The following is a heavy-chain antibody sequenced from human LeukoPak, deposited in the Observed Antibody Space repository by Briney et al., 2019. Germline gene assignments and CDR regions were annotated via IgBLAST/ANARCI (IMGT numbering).Heavy chain of an antibody. Sequence: PGGSLRLSCAASGFNFGDHGMSWVRQVPGKGLEWVSPIVWSGGTTGYADSVRGRFTISRDNSKNTLYLQMDSLRAEDTAVYYCARRAGAYSHPYDYWGQGTLVSVSS. CDR2: IVWSGGTT. CDR3: ARRAGAYSHPYDY. V-gene: IGHV3-20*04. CDR1: GFNFGDHG. D-gene: IGHD4/OR15-4a*01. J-gene: IGHJ4*02.